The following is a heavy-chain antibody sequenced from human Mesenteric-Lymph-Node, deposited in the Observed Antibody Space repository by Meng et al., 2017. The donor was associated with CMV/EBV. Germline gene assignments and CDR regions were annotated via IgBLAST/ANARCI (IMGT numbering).Heavy chain of an antibody. V-gene: IGHV3-49*04. Sequence: GESLKISCVASGFTFSNYAVSWVRQAPGKGLEWVGFIRGKGYGVTTAYGASVKGRFTISRDDSNSIAYLQMNSLKTEDTAVYYCTREGQQDSWGQGTLVTVSS. J-gene: IGHJ4*02. CDR1: GFTFSNYA. CDR2: IRGKGYGVTT. CDR3: TREGQQDS.